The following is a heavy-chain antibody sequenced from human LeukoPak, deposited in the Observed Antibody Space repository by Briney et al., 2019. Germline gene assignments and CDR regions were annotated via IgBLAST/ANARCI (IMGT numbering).Heavy chain of an antibody. CDR3: ARGENNYGYYYFDY. CDR2: ISSSSSYI. Sequence: GGSLRLSCAASGFTISSYSMNWVRQAPGKGLEWVSSISSSSSYIYYAESMKGRFTISRDNAKNSLYLQMNSLRAEDTAVYYCARGENNYGYYYFDYWGQGTLVTVSS. J-gene: IGHJ4*02. CDR1: GFTISSYS. D-gene: IGHD5-18*01. V-gene: IGHV3-21*01.